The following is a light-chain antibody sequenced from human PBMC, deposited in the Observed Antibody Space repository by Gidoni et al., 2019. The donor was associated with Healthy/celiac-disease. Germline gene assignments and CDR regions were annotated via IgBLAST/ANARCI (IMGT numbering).Light chain of an antibody. V-gene: IGKV1-5*03. CDR1: QSISSW. Sequence: DIQMTQSPSTLSASVGDRVTITCRVSQSISSWLAWYQQKPGKAPKLLIYKASSLESGVPSRFSGSGSGTEFTLTISSLQPDYFATYYCQQYNSYSAWTFGQGTKVEIK. CDR3: QQYNSYSAWT. CDR2: KAS. J-gene: IGKJ1*01.